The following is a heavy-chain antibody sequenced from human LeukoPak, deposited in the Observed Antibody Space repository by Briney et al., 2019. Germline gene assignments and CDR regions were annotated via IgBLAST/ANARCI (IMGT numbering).Heavy chain of an antibody. Sequence: SVKVSCTDSGGTFISYAISWVRQAPGQGLEWMGGIIPIFGTANYAQKFQGRVTITADESTSTAYMELSSLRSEDTAVYYCTRDRTNYYDSSGYYFGMNWGQGTLVTVSS. CDR2: IIPIFGTA. CDR1: GGTFISYA. J-gene: IGHJ4*02. D-gene: IGHD3-22*01. CDR3: TRDRTNYYDSSGYYFGMN. V-gene: IGHV1-69*13.